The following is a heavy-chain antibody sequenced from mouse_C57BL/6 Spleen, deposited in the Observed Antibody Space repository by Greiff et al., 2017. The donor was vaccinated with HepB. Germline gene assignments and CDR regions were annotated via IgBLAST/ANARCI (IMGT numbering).Heavy chain of an antibody. V-gene: IGHV2-6*01. CDR2: IWGVGST. J-gene: IGHJ3*01. CDR3: ALYYGSRFAY. CDR1: GFSLTSYG. Sequence: VKLEESGPGLVAPSQSLSITCTVSGFSLTSYGVDWVRQSPGKGLEWLGVIWGVGSTNYNSALKSRLSISKDNSKSQVFLKMNSLQTDDTAMYYGALYYGSRFAYWGQGTLVTVSA. D-gene: IGHD1-1*01.